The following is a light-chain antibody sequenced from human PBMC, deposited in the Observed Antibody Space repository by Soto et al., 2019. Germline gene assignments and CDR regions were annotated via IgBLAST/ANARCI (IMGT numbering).Light chain of an antibody. J-gene: IGKJ4*01. Sequence: DNQMTQSPSSLSASVGDRVTITCRASQSITTYLNWYQQEPGKAPKLLIYSASTLQSGVTSRFSGTGSGADFTLTISSLQPPDFAVYYCYQYCGLNLAFGRGTKVDI. CDR3: YQYCGLNLA. CDR1: QSITTY. V-gene: IGKV1-39*01. CDR2: SAS.